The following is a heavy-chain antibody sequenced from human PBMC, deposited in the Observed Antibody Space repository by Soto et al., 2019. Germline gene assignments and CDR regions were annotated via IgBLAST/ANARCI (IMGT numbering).Heavy chain of an antibody. CDR3: ARSEYSTSSGLDF. CDR2: IYPGDSDT. CDR1: GYTFANYW. J-gene: IGHJ4*02. V-gene: IGHV5-51*01. D-gene: IGHD6-6*01. Sequence: GESLKISCEGSGYTFANYWVGWVRQMPGKGLEWMGIIYPGDSDTRYRPSFQGQVTISADKSINAAYLQWNSLKASDTAVYFCARSEYSTSSGLDFWGQGTLVTVSS.